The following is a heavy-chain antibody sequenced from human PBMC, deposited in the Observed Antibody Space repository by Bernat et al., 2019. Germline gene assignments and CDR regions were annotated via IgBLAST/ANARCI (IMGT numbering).Heavy chain of an antibody. CDR1: GFTFSSYA. J-gene: IGHJ3*02. D-gene: IGHD3-10*01. CDR2: ISYDGSNK. V-gene: IGHV3-30*01. CDR3: ARDLAVGSVIDAFDI. Sequence: QVQLVESGGGVVQPGRSLRLSCAASGFTFSSYAMHWVRQAPGKGLEWVAVISYDGSNKYYADSVKGRFTISRDNSKNTLYLQMNSLRAEDTAVYYCARDLAVGSVIDAFDIWGQGTMVTVSS.